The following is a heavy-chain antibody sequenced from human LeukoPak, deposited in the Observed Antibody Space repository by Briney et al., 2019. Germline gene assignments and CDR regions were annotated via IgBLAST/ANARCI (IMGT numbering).Heavy chain of an antibody. CDR2: INTDGTTT. V-gene: IGHV3-74*01. Sequence: GRSLRLSCAASGFTFDDYTMHWVRQAPGKGLVWVSRINTDGTTTNYADSVKGRFTISRDNAKNTVYLQMNSLRAEDTAVYYCARDSAINYPDYWGQGTLVTVSS. CDR1: GFTFDDYT. J-gene: IGHJ4*02. CDR3: ARDSAINYPDY. D-gene: IGHD1-1*01.